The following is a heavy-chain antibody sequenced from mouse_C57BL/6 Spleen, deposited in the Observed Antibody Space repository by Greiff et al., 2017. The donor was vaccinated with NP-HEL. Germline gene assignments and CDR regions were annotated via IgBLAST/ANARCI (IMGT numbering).Heavy chain of an antibody. J-gene: IGHJ1*03. V-gene: IGHV1-61*01. CDR3: ASGYYGSSYYWYFDV. Sequence: QVQLKQPGAELVRPGSSVKLSCKASGYTFTSYWMDWVKQRPGQGLEWIGNIYPSDSETHYNQKFKDKATLTVDKSSSTAYMQLSSLTSEDSAVYYCASGYYGSSYYWYFDVWGTGTTVTVSS. CDR1: GYTFTSYW. CDR2: IYPSDSET. D-gene: IGHD1-1*01.